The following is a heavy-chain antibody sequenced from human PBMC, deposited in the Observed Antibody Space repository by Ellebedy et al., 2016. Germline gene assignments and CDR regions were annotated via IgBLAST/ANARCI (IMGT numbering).Heavy chain of an antibody. D-gene: IGHD6-13*01. J-gene: IGHJ5*02. CDR3: AREGQQLDRYNWFDP. CDR1: GGSISSYY. V-gene: IGHV4-59*01. Sequence: GSLRLSXTVSGGSISSYYWSWIRQPPGKGLEWIGYIYYSGSTNYNPSLKSRVTISVDTSKNQFSLKLSSVTAADMAVYYCAREGQQLDRYNWFDPWGQGTLVTVSS. CDR2: IYYSGST.